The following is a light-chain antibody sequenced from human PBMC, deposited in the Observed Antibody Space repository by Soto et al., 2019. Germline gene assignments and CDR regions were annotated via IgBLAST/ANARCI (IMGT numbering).Light chain of an antibody. V-gene: IGLV2-14*01. CDR3: SSYSSVTTLWV. CDR2: EVS. Sequence: QSALTQPASVSGSPGQSITISCTGTSSDVGGYNSVSWYQQHPGKAPKLIIYEVSNRPSGVSNRFSGSKSGNTASLTVSGLQAEDEADYYCSSYSSVTTLWVFGGGTQLTVL. J-gene: IGLJ3*02. CDR1: SSDVGGYNS.